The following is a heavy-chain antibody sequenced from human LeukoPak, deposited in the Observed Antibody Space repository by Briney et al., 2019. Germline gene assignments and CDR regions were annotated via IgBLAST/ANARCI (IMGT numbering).Heavy chain of an antibody. V-gene: IGHV3-74*01. CDR2: LNADGNSI. CDR1: EFTFSNYW. D-gene: IGHD5-12*01. J-gene: IGHJ4*02. CDR3: AGAYSAYDPFDY. Sequence: GGSLRLSCGASEFTFSNYWMHWVRQAPGKGLVWVSRLNADGNSITYADSVRGRFAISRDNAKNTVHLQMNSLRVEDTAIYFCAGAYSAYDPFDYWGQGILVTVSS.